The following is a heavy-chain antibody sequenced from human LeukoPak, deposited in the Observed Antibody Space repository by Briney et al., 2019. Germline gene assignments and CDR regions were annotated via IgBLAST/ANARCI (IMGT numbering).Heavy chain of an antibody. Sequence: PGGSLRLSCAASGFTFSDHYMDWVRQAPGKGLEWVARTRDKAKSFTTQYAASVKGRFTISRDDPKNSLYLQMNSLKTDDTAVYFCARGGSGPLNYQYAMDVWGQGTTVTVSS. D-gene: IGHD6-19*01. CDR2: TRDKAKSFTT. CDR1: GFTFSDHY. J-gene: IGHJ6*02. V-gene: IGHV3-72*01. CDR3: ARGGSGPLNYQYAMDV.